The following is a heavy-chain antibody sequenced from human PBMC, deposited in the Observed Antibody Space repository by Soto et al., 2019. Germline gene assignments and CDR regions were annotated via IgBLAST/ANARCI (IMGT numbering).Heavy chain of an antibody. D-gene: IGHD6-13*01. CDR3: ATTDSIAAALRWFDP. Sequence: SVKVSCKASGGTFSSYAISCVRQAPGQGLEWMGGIIPIFGTANYAQKFQGRVTITADESTSTAYMELSSLRSEDTAVYYCATTDSIAAALRWFDPWGQGTLVTVSS. V-gene: IGHV1-69*13. J-gene: IGHJ5*02. CDR2: IIPIFGTA. CDR1: GGTFSSYA.